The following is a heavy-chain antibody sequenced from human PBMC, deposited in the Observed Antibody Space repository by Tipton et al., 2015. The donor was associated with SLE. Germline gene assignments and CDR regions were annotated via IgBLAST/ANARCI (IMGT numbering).Heavy chain of an antibody. D-gene: IGHD3-9*01. CDR2: ISAYNGNT. CDR1: GYTFTNYG. Sequence: QLVQSGAEVKKPGASVKVSCKASGYTFTNYGINWVRQAPGQGLEWMGWISAYNGNTNYAQKFQGRVTMTTDTSTSTAYMELRSLRSDDTAVYCCARDFNDILTGYYPDAFDIWGQGTMVAVSS. V-gene: IGHV1-18*01. J-gene: IGHJ3*02. CDR3: ARDFNDILTGYYPDAFDI.